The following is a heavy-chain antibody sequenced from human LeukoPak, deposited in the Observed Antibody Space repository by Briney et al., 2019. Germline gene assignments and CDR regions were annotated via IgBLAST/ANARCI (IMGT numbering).Heavy chain of an antibody. CDR1: GYSFTTYW. Sequence: GESLKISCKGSGYSFTTYWIGWVRQMPGKGLEWMGIIYPGDSDTRYSPSFQGQVTISADKSIGTAYLQWSSLKASDTAMYYCARLGWDTAMDSPFGYWGQGTLVTVSS. CDR2: IYPGDSDT. CDR3: ARLGWDTAMDSPFGY. V-gene: IGHV5-51*01. D-gene: IGHD5-18*01. J-gene: IGHJ4*02.